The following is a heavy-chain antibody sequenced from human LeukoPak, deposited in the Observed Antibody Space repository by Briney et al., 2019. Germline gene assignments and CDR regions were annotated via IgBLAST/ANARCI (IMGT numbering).Heavy chain of an antibody. V-gene: IGHV3-23*01. Sequence: GGSLRLSCAASEFTFNSYVMNWVRQAPGKGLEWVSVISGSGGSTNYADSVKGRFTISRDNSKNTLYLQMNSLRAEDTAVYYCAKTEMATTIRDAFDIWGQGTMVTVSS. CDR2: ISGSGGST. CDR1: EFTFNSYV. CDR3: AKTEMATTIRDAFDI. D-gene: IGHD5-24*01. J-gene: IGHJ3*02.